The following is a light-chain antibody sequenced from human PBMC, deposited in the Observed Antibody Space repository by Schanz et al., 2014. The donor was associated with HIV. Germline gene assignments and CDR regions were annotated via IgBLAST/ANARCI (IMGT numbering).Light chain of an antibody. V-gene: IGLV1-47*01. CDR3: AAWDDSLNGWV. CDR1: TSNIGSNY. Sequence: QSVLTQPPSASGPPGQRVTISCSGGTSNIGSNYVYWYQQLPGTAPKLLISRDNQRPSGVPDRFSGSKSGTSASLAISGLQSEDEADYYCAAWDDSLNGWVFGGGTKLTVL. CDR2: RDN. J-gene: IGLJ2*01.